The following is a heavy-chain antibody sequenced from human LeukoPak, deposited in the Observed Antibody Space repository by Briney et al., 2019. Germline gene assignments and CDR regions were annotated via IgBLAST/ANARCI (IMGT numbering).Heavy chain of an antibody. CDR2: ITANARSK. CDR3: ARGPSSYFYMDV. Sequence: GGSLRLSCAGSGFTFSDYTMHWVRQGPGKGLEYVSAITANARSKYHADSVRGRFTISRDNSKDTLYLQMGSLRPEDTAVYYCARGPSSYFYMDVWGKGTTVTISS. J-gene: IGHJ6*03. V-gene: IGHV3-64*02. CDR1: GFTFSDYT.